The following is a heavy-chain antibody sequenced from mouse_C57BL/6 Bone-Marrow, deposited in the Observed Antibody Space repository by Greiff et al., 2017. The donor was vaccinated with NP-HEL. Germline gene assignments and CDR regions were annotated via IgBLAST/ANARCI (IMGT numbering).Heavy chain of an antibody. D-gene: IGHD2-1*01. CDR3: ARGNYHYAMDY. J-gene: IGHJ4*01. Sequence: QVHVKQSGPGLVAPSQSLSITCTVSGFSLTSYGVHWVRQPPGKGLEWLVVIWSDGSTTYNSALKSRLSISKDNSKSQVFLKMNSLQTDDTAMYYCARGNYHYAMDYWGQGTSVTVSS. CDR2: IWSDGST. CDR1: GFSLTSYG. V-gene: IGHV2-6*03.